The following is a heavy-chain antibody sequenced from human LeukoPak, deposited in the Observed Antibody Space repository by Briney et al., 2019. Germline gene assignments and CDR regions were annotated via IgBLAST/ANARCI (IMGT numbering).Heavy chain of an antibody. D-gene: IGHD4/OR15-4a*01. CDR3: ARSGLSLFVY. V-gene: IGHV3-23*01. Sequence: GGSPRLSCAASGVTFRIYAMSWVREAPGEGLERGSAISGSGGSTYYADSVKGGFTISRESSKNSLYMKMNSLTAEDRAVYKWARSGLSLFVYWGQGTLVTVSS. CDR2: ISGSGGST. CDR1: GVTFRIYA. J-gene: IGHJ4*02.